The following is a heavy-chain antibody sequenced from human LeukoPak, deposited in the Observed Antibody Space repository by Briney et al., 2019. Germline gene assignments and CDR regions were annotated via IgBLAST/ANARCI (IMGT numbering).Heavy chain of an antibody. V-gene: IGHV4-34*01. CDR3: ARDHPHYYGMDV. CDR1: GGSFSGYY. CDR2: INHSGST. Sequence: SETLSLTCAVYGGSFSGYYWSWIRQPPGKGLEWIGEINHSGSTNYNPSLKSRVTISVDTSKDQFSLKLSSVTAADTAVYYCARDHPHYYGMDVWGQGTTVTVSS. J-gene: IGHJ6*02. D-gene: IGHD1-14*01.